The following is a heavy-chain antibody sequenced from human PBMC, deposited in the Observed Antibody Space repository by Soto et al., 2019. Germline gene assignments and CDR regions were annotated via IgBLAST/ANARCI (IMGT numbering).Heavy chain of an antibody. CDR3: ASFVTDDFWSGYHRAFGY. V-gene: IGHV1-69*13. J-gene: IGHJ4*02. CDR1: GGTFSSYA. D-gene: IGHD3-3*01. Sequence: SVKVSCKASGGTFSSYAISWVRQAPGQGLEWMGGIIPIFGTANYAQKFQGRVTITADESTSTAYMELSSLRSEDTAVYYCASFVTDDFWSGYHRAFGYCGQGNLVTVSS. CDR2: IIPIFGTA.